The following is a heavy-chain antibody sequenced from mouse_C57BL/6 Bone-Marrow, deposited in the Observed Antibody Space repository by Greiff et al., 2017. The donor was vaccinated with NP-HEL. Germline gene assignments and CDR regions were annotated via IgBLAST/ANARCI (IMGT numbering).Heavy chain of an antibody. J-gene: IGHJ2*01. CDR2: ISYDGSN. CDR3: ARDRGSSHYYFDY. CDR1: GYSITSGYY. Sequence: DVQLQESGPGLVKPSQSLSLTCSVTGYSITSGYYWNWIRQFPGNKLEWMGYISYDGSNNYNPSLKNRISITRDTSKNQFFLKLNSVTTEDTATYYCARDRGSSHYYFDYWGQGTTLTVSS. D-gene: IGHD1-1*01. V-gene: IGHV3-6*01.